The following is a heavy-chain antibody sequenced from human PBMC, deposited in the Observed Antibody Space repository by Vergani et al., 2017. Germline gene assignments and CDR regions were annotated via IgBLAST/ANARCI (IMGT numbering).Heavy chain of an antibody. V-gene: IGHV1-3*01. D-gene: IGHD2-2*01. CDR2: INAGDGNT. Sequence: QVQLVQSGAEVKKPGASVKVSCKASGYTFTSYAMHWVRQAPGQRLEWMGWINAGDGNTNYAQKLQGRVTMTTDTSTSTAYMELSRLRSDDTAVYYCARAGCSSTNCLAYYFYGMDVWGQGTTVTVSS. CDR3: ARAGCSSTNCLAYYFYGMDV. CDR1: GYTFTSYA. J-gene: IGHJ6*02.